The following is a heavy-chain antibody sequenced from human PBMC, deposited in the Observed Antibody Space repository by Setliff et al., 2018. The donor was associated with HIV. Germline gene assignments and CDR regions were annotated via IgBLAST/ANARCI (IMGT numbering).Heavy chain of an antibody. V-gene: IGHV3-7*01. Sequence: ETLSLTCTVSGDSISSHYWSWIRQAPGKGLEWVANIKQDGSEKYYVDSVKGRFTISRDNAKNSLYLQMNSLRAEDTAVYYCAKDGCSGGSCYFDYWGQGTLVTVSS. J-gene: IGHJ4*02. CDR1: GDSISSHY. D-gene: IGHD2-15*01. CDR3: AKDGCSGGSCYFDY. CDR2: IKQDGSEK.